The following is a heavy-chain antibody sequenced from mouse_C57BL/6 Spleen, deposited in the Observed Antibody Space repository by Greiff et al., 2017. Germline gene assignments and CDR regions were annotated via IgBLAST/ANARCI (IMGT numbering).Heavy chain of an antibody. J-gene: IGHJ2*01. D-gene: IGHD1-1*01. CDR1: GYTFTDYN. CDR3: ARYGRPPAYFDY. Sequence: VQLQHSGPELVKPGASVKMSCKASGYTFTDYNMHWVKQSHGKSLEWIGYINPNNGGTSYNQKFKGKATLTVNKSSRTAYMELRSLTSEDSAVYYCARYGRPPAYFDYWGQGTTLTVSS. CDR2: INPNNGGT. V-gene: IGHV1-22*01.